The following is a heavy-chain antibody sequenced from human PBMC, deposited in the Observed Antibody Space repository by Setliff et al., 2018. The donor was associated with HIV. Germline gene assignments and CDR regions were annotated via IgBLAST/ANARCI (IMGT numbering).Heavy chain of an antibody. CDR3: ARGRWFDP. Sequence: SETLSLTCAVYGGSFSGYYWSWIRQPPGKGLEWIGEINHSGSTNYNPSLKSRVTISVDTSKNQFSLKLSSVTAADTAVYYCARGRWFDPWGQGTLVTVSS. J-gene: IGHJ5*02. CDR2: INHSGST. V-gene: IGHV4-34*01. CDR1: GGSFSGYY.